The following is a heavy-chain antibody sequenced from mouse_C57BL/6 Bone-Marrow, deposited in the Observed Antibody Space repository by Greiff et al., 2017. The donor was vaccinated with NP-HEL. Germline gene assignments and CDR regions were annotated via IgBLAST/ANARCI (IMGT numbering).Heavy chain of an antibody. CDR2: SRNKANDYTT. Sequence: EVKVVESGGGLVQSGRSLRLSCAPSGFTFSDFYMEWVRQAPGKGLEWIAASRNKANDYTTEYSASVKGRFIVSRDTSQSILYLQMNALRAEDTAIYYCARDAPPYDYGAMDYWGQGTSVTVSS. CDR1: GFTFSDFY. D-gene: IGHD2-4*01. V-gene: IGHV7-1*01. J-gene: IGHJ4*01. CDR3: ARDAPPYDYGAMDY.